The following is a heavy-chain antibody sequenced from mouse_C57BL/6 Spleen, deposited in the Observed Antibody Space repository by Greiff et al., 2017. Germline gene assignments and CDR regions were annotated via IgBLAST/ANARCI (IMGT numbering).Heavy chain of an antibody. CDR1: GFTFSSYG. CDR2: ISSGGSYP. J-gene: IGHJ2*01. D-gene: IGHD4-1*01. V-gene: IGHV5-6*01. CDR3: ARQGTGTSYYFDY. Sequence: EVKLVESGGDLVKPGGSLKLSCAASGFTFSSYGLSWVRQTPHKRLEWVATISSGGSYPYYPDSVKGRFTISRDNAKNTLYLQMSSLKSEDTAMYYCARQGTGTSYYFDYWGQGTTLTVSS.